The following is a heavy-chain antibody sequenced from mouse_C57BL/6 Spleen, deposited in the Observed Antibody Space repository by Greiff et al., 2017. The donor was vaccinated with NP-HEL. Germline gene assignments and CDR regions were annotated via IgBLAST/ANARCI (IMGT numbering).Heavy chain of an antibody. CDR1: GYAFSSYW. Sequence: QVQLQQSGAELVKPGASVKISCKASGYAFSSYWMNWVKQRPGKGLEWIGQIYPGDGDTNYNGKFKGKATLTADKSSSTAYMQLSSLTSEDAAVYFCARSGYGNYGGYYAMDYWGQGTSVTVSS. CDR3: ARSGYGNYGGYYAMDY. J-gene: IGHJ4*01. V-gene: IGHV1-80*01. D-gene: IGHD2-1*01. CDR2: IYPGDGDT.